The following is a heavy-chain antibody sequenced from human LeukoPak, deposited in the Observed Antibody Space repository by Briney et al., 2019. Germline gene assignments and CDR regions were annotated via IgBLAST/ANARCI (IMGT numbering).Heavy chain of an antibody. CDR1: GGSISTYY. Sequence: SETLSLTCTVSGGSISTYYWNWIRQPAGKGLEWIGRIYTSGSTNYNPSLKSRVTMSVDTSKNQFSLKLSSVTAADTAVYYCARDGSGSSSWYQGSAYWFDPWGQGTLVTVSS. V-gene: IGHV4-4*07. CDR2: IYTSGST. D-gene: IGHD6-13*01. CDR3: ARDGSGSSSWYQGSAYWFDP. J-gene: IGHJ5*02.